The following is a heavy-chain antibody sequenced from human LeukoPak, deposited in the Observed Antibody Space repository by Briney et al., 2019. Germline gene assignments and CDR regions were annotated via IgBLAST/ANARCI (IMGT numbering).Heavy chain of an antibody. CDR2: IKQDGSEK. J-gene: IGHJ4*02. V-gene: IGHV3-7*01. D-gene: IGHD6-19*01. CDR1: GFTFSSYW. CDR3: ARDPSPYSSGWYVY. Sequence: GGSLRLSCAASGFTFSSYWMSWVRQAPGKGLEWVANIKQDGSEKYYVDSVKGRFTISRDNAKNSLYLQMNSLRAEDTAVYYCARDPSPYSSGWYVYWGQRTLVTVSS.